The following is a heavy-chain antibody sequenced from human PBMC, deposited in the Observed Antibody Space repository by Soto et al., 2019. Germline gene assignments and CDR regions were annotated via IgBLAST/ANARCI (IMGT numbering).Heavy chain of an antibody. D-gene: IGHD4-17*01. V-gene: IGHV1-58*01. Sequence: ASVKVSCKASGFTFTSPAVQWVRQARGQRLEWIGWIVVGSGNTNYAQKFQERVTITRDMSTSTAYMELSSLRSEDTAVYYCAADPATVTTAFDIWGQGTMVTVSS. CDR2: IVVGSGNT. CDR3: AADPATVTTAFDI. CDR1: GFTFTSPA. J-gene: IGHJ3*02.